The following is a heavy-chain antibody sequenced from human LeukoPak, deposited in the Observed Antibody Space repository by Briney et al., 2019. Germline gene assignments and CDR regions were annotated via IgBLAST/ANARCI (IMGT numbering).Heavy chain of an antibody. CDR1: GFTFSSYS. CDR3: ARSRGNDAFDI. J-gene: IGHJ3*02. CDR2: ISSNSSYI. V-gene: IGHV3-21*01. Sequence: PGGSLRLSCAASGFTFSSYSMNWVRQAPGKGLEWVSSISSNSSYIYYADSVKGRSTIFRDNAKNSLYLQMNSLRAEDTAVYYCARSRGNDAFDIWGQGTMVTVSS.